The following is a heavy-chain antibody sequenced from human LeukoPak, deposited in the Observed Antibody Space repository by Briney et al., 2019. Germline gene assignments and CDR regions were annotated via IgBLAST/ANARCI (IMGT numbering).Heavy chain of an antibody. J-gene: IGHJ6*02. CDR3: ARVDSGSYSDYYYYYGMDV. CDR1: GYTFTSYG. V-gene: IGHV1-18*01. Sequence: ASVKVSCKASGYTFTSYGISWVRQAPGQGLEWMGWISAYNGNTNYAQKLQGRVTMTTDTSTSTAYMELRSLRSDDTAVYYCARVDSGSYSDYYYYYGMDVWGQGTTVTVSS. CDR2: ISAYNGNT. D-gene: IGHD1-26*01.